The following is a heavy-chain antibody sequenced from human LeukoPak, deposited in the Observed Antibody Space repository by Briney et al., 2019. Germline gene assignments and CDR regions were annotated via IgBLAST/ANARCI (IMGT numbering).Heavy chain of an antibody. V-gene: IGHV1-2*02. Sequence: ASVKVSRKASGYTFTGYYMHWVRQAPGQGLEWVGWINPNSDGTNYAQNFQGRVTITRDTSISTPYMELSRLRSDDTAVYYCARSASPGSRYSGSYWPYMDVWGEGTTVTVSS. CDR3: ARSASPGSRYSGSYWPYMDV. CDR2: INPNSDGT. D-gene: IGHD1-26*01. J-gene: IGHJ6*03. CDR1: GYTFTGYY.